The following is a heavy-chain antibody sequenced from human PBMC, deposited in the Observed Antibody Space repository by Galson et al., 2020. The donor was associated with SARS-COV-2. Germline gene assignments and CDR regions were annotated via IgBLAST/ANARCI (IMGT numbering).Heavy chain of an antibody. CDR2: INTNTGNP. Sequence: WMGWINTNTGNPTYAQGFTGRFVFSLDTSVSTAYLQISSLKAEDTAVYYCARAEENYDFWSGYYTYFDYWGQGTLVTVSS. CDR3: ARAEENYDFWSGYYTYFDY. J-gene: IGHJ4*02. V-gene: IGHV7-4-1*02. D-gene: IGHD3-3*01.